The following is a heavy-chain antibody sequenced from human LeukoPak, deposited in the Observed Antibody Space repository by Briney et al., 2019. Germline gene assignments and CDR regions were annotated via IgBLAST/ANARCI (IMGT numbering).Heavy chain of an antibody. D-gene: IGHD2/OR15-2a*01. CDR1: GLTFSSHW. CDR2: ITNDGSST. Sequence: GGSLRLSCAASGLTFSSHWMHWVRQAPGKGLVWVSRITNDGSSTTYADSVKGRFTISRDNAKNTVSLQMNNLRAEDTAVYYCVTFYETYWGRGTLVTVSS. CDR3: VTFYETY. V-gene: IGHV3-74*01. J-gene: IGHJ4*02.